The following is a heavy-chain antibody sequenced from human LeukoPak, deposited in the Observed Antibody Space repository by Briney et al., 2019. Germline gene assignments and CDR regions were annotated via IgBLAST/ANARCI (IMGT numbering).Heavy chain of an antibody. Sequence: GSLRLSCAASGFTFSSYAMSWVRQAPGKGLEWVSAISGSGGSTYYADSVKGRFTISRDNSRNTLYLQMNSLRAEDTAVYYCAKAAAGIRFFDYWGQGTLVTVSS. CDR2: ISGSGGST. CDR3: AKAAAGIRFFDY. CDR1: GFTFSSYA. J-gene: IGHJ4*02. D-gene: IGHD6-13*01. V-gene: IGHV3-23*01.